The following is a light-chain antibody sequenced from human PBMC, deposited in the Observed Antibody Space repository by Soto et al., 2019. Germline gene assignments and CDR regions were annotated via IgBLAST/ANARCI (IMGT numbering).Light chain of an antibody. V-gene: IGLV2-14*01. CDR1: SSDVGGYNY. CDR2: EVS. Sequence: QSALTQPASVSGSPGQSITISCTGTSSDVGGYNYVSWYQQHPGKAPKLMIYEVSNRPSGVSNRFSGSKSGNTASLTISVLQAEDEADYYCSSYTSSSTLFYVFGTGTKLTVL. J-gene: IGLJ1*01. CDR3: SSYTSSSTLFYV.